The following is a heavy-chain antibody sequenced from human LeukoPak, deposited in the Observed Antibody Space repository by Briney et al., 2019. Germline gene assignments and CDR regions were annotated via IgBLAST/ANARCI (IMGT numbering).Heavy chain of an antibody. CDR3: ASRGVTTVWFDP. D-gene: IGHD4-11*01. CDR2: INHSEST. V-gene: IGHV4-34*01. J-gene: IGHJ5*02. CDR1: GGSFSGYY. Sequence: SETLSLTCAVYGGSFSGYYWSWIRQPPGKGLEWIGEINHSESTNYNPSLKSRVTISVDTSKNQFSLKLSSVTAADTAVYYCASRGVTTVWFDPWGQGTLVTVSS.